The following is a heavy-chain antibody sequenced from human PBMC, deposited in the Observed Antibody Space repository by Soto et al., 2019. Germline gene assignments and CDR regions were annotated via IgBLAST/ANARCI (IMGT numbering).Heavy chain of an antibody. CDR1: GYTFTSYG. CDR3: ARDRMVRLYYGMDV. J-gene: IGHJ6*02. CDR2: ISAYNGNT. D-gene: IGHD3-10*01. Sequence: GASVKVSCKASGYTFTSYGISWVRQAPGQGLEWMGWISAYNGNTNYAQKLQGRVTMTTDTSTSTAYMELRSLRSDDTAVYYCARDRMVRLYYGMDVWGQGTTVTVSS. V-gene: IGHV1-18*01.